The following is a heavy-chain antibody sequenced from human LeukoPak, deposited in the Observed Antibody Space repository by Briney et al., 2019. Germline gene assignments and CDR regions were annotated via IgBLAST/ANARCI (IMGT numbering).Heavy chain of an antibody. J-gene: IGHJ6*03. V-gene: IGHV4-4*07. CDR1: GASVSSYY. CDR3: APDRYYYMDV. CDR2: ILTSGTT. Sequence: PSETLSLTCSVSGASVSSYYWTWVRQSAEKGLEWIGRILTSGTTNFNPSLKSRVTMSVDTSKNQFSLKLSSVTAADTAVYYCAPDRYYYMDVWGKGTTVTVSS.